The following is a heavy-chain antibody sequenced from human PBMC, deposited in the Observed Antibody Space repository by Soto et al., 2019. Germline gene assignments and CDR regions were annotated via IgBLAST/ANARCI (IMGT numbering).Heavy chain of an antibody. J-gene: IGHJ6*02. CDR3: ARDGNRGYDMDV. V-gene: IGHV3-48*02. CDR2: ISNTSRTK. D-gene: IGHD1-1*01. CDR1: GFDFSKYN. Sequence: QPGGSLRLSCAGSGFDFSKYNMDWVRQAPGKGLEWISYISNTSRTKFYADSVKGRFTISRDNARSSLFLEMNSLRDEDTAIYYCARDGNRGYDMDVWGQGTTVTVSS.